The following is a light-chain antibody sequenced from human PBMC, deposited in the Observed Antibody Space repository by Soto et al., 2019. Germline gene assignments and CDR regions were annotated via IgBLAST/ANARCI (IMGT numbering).Light chain of an antibody. Sequence: DIQMTQSPSTLSGSVGDRVTITCRASQTISSWLAWYQQKPGKAPKLLIYKASTLKSGVPSRFSSSGPGTEFTLTISSLQPEDFATYYCQHYNSYSEAFGQGTKVDIK. CDR2: KAS. CDR1: QTISSW. V-gene: IGKV1-5*03. CDR3: QHYNSYSEA. J-gene: IGKJ1*01.